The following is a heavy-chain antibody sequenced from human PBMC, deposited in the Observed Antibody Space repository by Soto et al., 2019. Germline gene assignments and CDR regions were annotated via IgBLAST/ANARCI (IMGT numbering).Heavy chain of an antibody. CDR3: AKEGGLGFTIFGVDIPTGY. CDR1: GFTFSSYA. Sequence: EVQLLESGGGLVQPGGSLRLSCAASGFTFSSYAMSWVRQAPGKGLEWVSAISGSGGSTYYADSVKGRFTISRDNSKNTLYLQMNSLRAEVSAVYYCAKEGGLGFTIFGVDIPTGYWGQGTLVTVSS. D-gene: IGHD3-3*01. V-gene: IGHV3-23*01. J-gene: IGHJ4*02. CDR2: ISGSGGST.